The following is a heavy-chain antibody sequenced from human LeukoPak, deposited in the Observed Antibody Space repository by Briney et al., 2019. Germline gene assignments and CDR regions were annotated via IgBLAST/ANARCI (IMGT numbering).Heavy chain of an antibody. CDR1: GFTFSSYW. CDR3: AREALGYYYYYMDV. V-gene: IGHV3-7*01. Sequence: GSLRLSCAASGFTFSSYWMSWVRQAPGKGLEWVANIKQDGSEKYYVDSVKGRFTISRDNAKNSLYLQMNSLRAEDTAVYYCAREALGYYYYYMDVWGKGTTVTISS. CDR2: IKQDGSEK. J-gene: IGHJ6*03. D-gene: IGHD7-27*01.